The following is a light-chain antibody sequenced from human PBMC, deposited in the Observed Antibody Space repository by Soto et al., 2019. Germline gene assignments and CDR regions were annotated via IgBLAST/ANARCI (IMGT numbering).Light chain of an antibody. CDR2: DVS. J-gene: IGLJ2*01. CDR3: SSYISANTPVV. CDR1: SSDVGGYNY. V-gene: IGLV2-14*01. Sequence: QSALTQPASVSGSPGQSITISCAGTSSDVGGYNYVSWYQQHPGKAPKLMIYDVSIRPSGVSNRFSASKSGNTASLTISGLLAEDEADYYCSSYISANTPVVFGGGTQLTVL.